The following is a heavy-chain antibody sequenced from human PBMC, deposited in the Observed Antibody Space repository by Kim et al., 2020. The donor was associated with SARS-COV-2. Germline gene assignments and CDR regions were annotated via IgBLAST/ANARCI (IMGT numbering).Heavy chain of an antibody. CDR3: SKALLYVPGRGYFD. CDR2: ISGSIPDT. Sequence: GGSLRLSCAASGFAFSDYAMSWVRRAPGKGLEWVSAISGSIPDTKYAYSVRGRFTISRDNSKNILFLQMDSLRVDDTAVYYCSKALLYVPGRGYFD. CDR1: GFAFSDYA. V-gene: IGHV3-23*01. D-gene: IGHD3-10*01. J-gene: IGHJ4*01.